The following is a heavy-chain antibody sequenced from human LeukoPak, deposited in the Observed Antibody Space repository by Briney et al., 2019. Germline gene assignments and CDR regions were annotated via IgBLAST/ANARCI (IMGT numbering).Heavy chain of an antibody. J-gene: IGHJ5*02. CDR3: ASLPFSSGYYNWFEP. D-gene: IGHD3-3*01. CDR2: INHRGTT. CDR1: GYYISSAYY. V-gene: IGHV4-38-2*01. Sequence: SETLSLTCAVSGYYISSAYYWGWIRQSPGKGLEWIGIINHRGTTFYNPPLTSRVTLSVDTSKNQFSLKLTSVIAADTAVYYCASLPFSSGYYNWFEPWGQGTLVTVSS.